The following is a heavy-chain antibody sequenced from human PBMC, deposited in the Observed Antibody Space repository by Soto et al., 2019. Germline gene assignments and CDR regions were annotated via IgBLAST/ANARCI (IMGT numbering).Heavy chain of an antibody. D-gene: IGHD2-2*01. J-gene: IGHJ6*02. V-gene: IGHV3-30*03. Sequence: PGGSLRLSCVVSGFTLSDHGIQWVRQAPGKGLEWVALISYNGKKEYYADSVKGRFTISRDNSKNTLYLQMNSLRVEDTAVYYCAREDCSSVGCQRGLFYYYGMDVWGQGTTVTVSS. CDR3: AREDCSSVGCQRGLFYYYGMDV. CDR1: GFTLSDHG. CDR2: ISYNGKKE.